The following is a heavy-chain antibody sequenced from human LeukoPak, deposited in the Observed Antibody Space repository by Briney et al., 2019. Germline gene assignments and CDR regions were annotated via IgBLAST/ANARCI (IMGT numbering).Heavy chain of an antibody. CDR1: GFTFSSYG. V-gene: IGHV3-30*18. J-gene: IGHJ4*02. Sequence: PGGSPRLSCAASGFTFSSYGMRWVRQAPGKGLEWVAVISYDGSNKYYADSVKGRFTISRDNSKNTLYLQMNSLRAEDTAVYYCAKAEQWLGYYFDYWGQGTLVTVSS. D-gene: IGHD6-19*01. CDR2: ISYDGSNK. CDR3: AKAEQWLGYYFDY.